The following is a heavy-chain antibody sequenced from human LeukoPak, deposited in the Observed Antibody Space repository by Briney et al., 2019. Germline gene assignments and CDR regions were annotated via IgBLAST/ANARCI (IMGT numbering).Heavy chain of an antibody. Sequence: QPGGSLRLSCAASGFTFSSYGMHWVRQAPGKGLEWVAVISYDGSNKYYADSVKGRFTISRDNPRNTLYLQMNSLRPEDTSVYYCAKEGTHRFGPLIQRACDVWGQGTRVIVSS. CDR1: GFTFSSYG. V-gene: IGHV3-30*18. D-gene: IGHD3-10*01. CDR3: AKEGTHRFGPLIQRACDV. CDR2: ISYDGSNK. J-gene: IGHJ3*01.